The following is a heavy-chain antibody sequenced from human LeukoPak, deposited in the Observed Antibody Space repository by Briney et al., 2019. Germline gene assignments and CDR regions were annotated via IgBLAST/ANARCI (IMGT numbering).Heavy chain of an antibody. CDR3: AKDMRPTDAPDATNYYYGMDV. D-gene: IGHD1-26*01. V-gene: IGHV3-9*01. CDR2: ISWNSGSI. J-gene: IGHJ6*02. CDR1: GFTFDDYA. Sequence: PGRSLRLSCAASGFTFDDYAIHWVRQGPGKGLEWVSGISWNSGSIAYADSVKGRFTISRDNAKNSLYLQMNSLRPEDTALYYCAKDMRPTDAPDATNYYYGMDVWGQGTTVTVSS.